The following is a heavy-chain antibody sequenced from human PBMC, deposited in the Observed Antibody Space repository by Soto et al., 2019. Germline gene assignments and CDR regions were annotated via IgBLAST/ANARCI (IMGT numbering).Heavy chain of an antibody. D-gene: IGHD6-13*01. CDR3: AKVSSSWYAGFFDL. J-gene: IGHJ4*02. CDR1: GFTISSHA. Sequence: GGSLRLSCTASGFTISSHAMTWVRQAPGKGLEWVSGLSDSGGSIYYADSVKGRFTISRDNSMNTLYLQMNTLRAEDTAVYYCAKVSSSWYAGFFDLWGQGTLVTVSS. CDR2: LSDSGGSI. V-gene: IGHV3-23*01.